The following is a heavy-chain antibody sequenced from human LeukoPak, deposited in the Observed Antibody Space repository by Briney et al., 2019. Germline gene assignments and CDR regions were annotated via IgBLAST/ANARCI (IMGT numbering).Heavy chain of an antibody. CDR1: GFTFSSYA. V-gene: IGHV3-23*01. D-gene: IGHD3-22*01. Sequence: GGSLRLSCAASGFTFSSYAMSWVRQAPGKGLEWVSAISGSGGSTYYADSVKGRFTISRDNSKNTLYLQMNSLRPEDTAVYYCAKDPTYYYDSSGFTLDYWGQGTLVTVSS. CDR3: AKDPTYYYDSSGFTLDY. J-gene: IGHJ4*02. CDR2: ISGSGGST.